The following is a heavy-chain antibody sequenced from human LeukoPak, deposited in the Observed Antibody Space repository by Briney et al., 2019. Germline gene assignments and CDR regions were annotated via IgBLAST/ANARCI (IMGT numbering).Heavy chain of an antibody. Sequence: ASVKVSCKASGYTFTSYAMHWVRQAPGQRLEWMGWINAGNGNTKYSQKFQGRVTMTRNTSISTAYMELSILRSEDTAVYYCARGSLRFLRGNYYYGMDVWGQGTTVTVSS. D-gene: IGHD3-3*01. CDR2: INAGNGNT. CDR1: GYTFTSYA. J-gene: IGHJ6*02. V-gene: IGHV1-3*01. CDR3: ARGSLRFLRGNYYYGMDV.